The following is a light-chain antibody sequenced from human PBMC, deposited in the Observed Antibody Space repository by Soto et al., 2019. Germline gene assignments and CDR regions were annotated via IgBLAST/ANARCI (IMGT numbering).Light chain of an antibody. CDR2: AAS. CDR1: QGIRNY. J-gene: IGKJ2*02. Sequence: DIQMTQSPSSLSASVGDRVTITCRASQGIRNYLGWYQQKPGKAPKRLIYAASSLQSGVPSRFSGSGSGTEFTLTISSLQPEDFATYYCLQHNSYPCTFGQGTKLEIK. CDR3: LQHNSYPCT. V-gene: IGKV1-17*01.